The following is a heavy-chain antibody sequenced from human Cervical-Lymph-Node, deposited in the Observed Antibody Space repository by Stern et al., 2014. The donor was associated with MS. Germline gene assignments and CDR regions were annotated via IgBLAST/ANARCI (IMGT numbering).Heavy chain of an antibody. V-gene: IGHV1-69*01. CDR2: LISFFGAT. D-gene: IGHD4-11*01. CDR1: GDTFSSYA. CDR3: ALRRSYYVY. J-gene: IGHJ4*02. Sequence: VQLVQSGSEVKKPGSSVKVSCKPSGDTFSSYALSWVRQAPGQGLEWVGVLISFFGATRYGQKYQGRVTITPEESTGTAFMELTNLTSDDTAVYYCALRRSYYVYWGLGTLISVSS.